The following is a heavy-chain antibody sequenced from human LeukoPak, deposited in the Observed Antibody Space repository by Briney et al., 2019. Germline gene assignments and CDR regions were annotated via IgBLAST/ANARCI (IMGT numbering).Heavy chain of an antibody. V-gene: IGHV5-51*01. D-gene: IGHD3-10*01. CDR3: ARGLYGSGSPLPWFDP. CDR2: IYPGDSDT. J-gene: IGHJ5*02. CDR1: GYEFTSYW. Sequence: GESLKISCEGSGYEFTSYWIAWVRQMPGKGLEWMGIIYPGDSDTRYSPSFQGQVTISADKSVSTAYLQWSSLKASDTAIYYCARGLYGSGSPLPWFDPWGQGTLVTVSS.